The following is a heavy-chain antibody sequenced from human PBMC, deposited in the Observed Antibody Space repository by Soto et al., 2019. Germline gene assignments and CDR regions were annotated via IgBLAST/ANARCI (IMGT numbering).Heavy chain of an antibody. CDR2: ISYDGSNK. J-gene: IGHJ4*02. Sequence: GGSLRLSCAASGFTFSSYGMHWVRQAPGKGLEWVAVISYDGSNKYYADSVKGRFTISRDNSKNTLYLQMNSLRAEDTAVYYCAKGVAPYCTNGVCPVDYWGQGTLVTVSS. CDR3: AKGVAPYCTNGVCPVDY. D-gene: IGHD2-8*01. V-gene: IGHV3-30*18. CDR1: GFTFSSYG.